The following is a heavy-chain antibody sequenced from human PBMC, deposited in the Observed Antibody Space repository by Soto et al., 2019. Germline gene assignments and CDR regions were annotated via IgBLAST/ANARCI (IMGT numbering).Heavy chain of an antibody. CDR3: AREGKLELPPRVNWLDP. D-gene: IGHD1-7*01. V-gene: IGHV1-69*04. CDR1: GGTFSSYT. CDR2: IIPILGIA. J-gene: IGHJ5*02. Sequence: GASVKVSCKASGGTFSSYTISWVRQAPGQGLEWMGRIIPILGIANYAQKFQGRVTITADKSTSTAYMELSSLRSEDTAVYYCAREGKLELPPRVNWLDPWGQGTLVTLSS.